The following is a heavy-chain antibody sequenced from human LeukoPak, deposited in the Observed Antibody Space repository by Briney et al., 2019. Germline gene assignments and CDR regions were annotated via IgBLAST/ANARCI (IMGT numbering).Heavy chain of an antibody. CDR3: ARDPADHGDLREDAHYYALDV. Sequence: VASVTVSCKASGYTFTTYGISWVRQAPGQGFEWMGWINTYNGNTNYAHKFRGRVTMTTDTSTRTVYMEVRSLRSDDTAVYYCARDPADHGDLREDAHYYALDVWGQGTTVTVSS. CDR2: INTYNGNT. CDR1: GYTFTTYG. J-gene: IGHJ6*02. V-gene: IGHV1-18*04. D-gene: IGHD4-17*01.